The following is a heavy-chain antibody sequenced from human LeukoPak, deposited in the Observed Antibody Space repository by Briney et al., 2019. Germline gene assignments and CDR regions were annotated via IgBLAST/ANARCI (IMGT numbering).Heavy chain of an antibody. CDR1: SGSFSGYF. CDR2: INEGGNT. Sequence: KPSETLSLTCNVYSGSFSGYFWSWIRQSPEKGLEWIGGINEGGNTKYTPSLQSRVIISRDASKKQFSLRLTSVTAADTAVYYCARGWTKTTYYDTPGSYYTSLFDSWGPGTLVTVSS. CDR3: ARGWTKTTYYDTPGSYYTSLFDS. V-gene: IGHV4-34*01. J-gene: IGHJ4*02. D-gene: IGHD3-10*01.